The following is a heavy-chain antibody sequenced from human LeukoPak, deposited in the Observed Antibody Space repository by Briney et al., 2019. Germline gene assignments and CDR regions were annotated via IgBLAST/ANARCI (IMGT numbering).Heavy chain of an antibody. V-gene: IGHV3-23*01. J-gene: IGHJ4*02. CDR3: AKANTIFGVVTLTATFYFDY. D-gene: IGHD3-3*01. CDR1: GFTFSSYA. CDR2: ISGSGGST. Sequence: QSGGSLRLSCAASGFTFSSYAMSWVRQAPGKGLEWVSAISGSGGSTYYADSVKGRFTLSRDNSKNTLYLQMNSLRAEDTAVYYCAKANTIFGVVTLTATFYFDYWGQGTLVTVSS.